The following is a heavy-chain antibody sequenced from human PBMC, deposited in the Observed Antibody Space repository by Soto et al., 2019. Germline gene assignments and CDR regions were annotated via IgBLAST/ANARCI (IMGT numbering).Heavy chain of an antibody. J-gene: IGHJ4*02. CDR3: AYGGSCDY. CDR1: GFSFNTYE. Sequence: GGTLRLSCAASGFSFNTYEMNWVRQAPGKGLEWVSYISTSGSTIYYADSVKGRFTISRDNGKNSLYLQMNSLRAEDTAVYYCAYGGSCDYWGQGTQVTVSS. V-gene: IGHV3-48*03. D-gene: IGHD1-26*01. CDR2: ISTSGSTI.